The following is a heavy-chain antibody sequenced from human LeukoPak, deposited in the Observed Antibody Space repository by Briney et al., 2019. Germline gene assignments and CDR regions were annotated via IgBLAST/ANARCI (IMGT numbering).Heavy chain of an antibody. D-gene: IGHD3-22*01. Sequence: GGSLRLSCAASGFIFSNYWMTWVRQAPGKGLEWVANIRGDGNEKQFEDSVKGRFTIPRDNAKNSVYLQMNNLRAEDTAVFYCVRNGDYYRLDYWGQGTLVTVSS. V-gene: IGHV3-7*01. CDR3: VRNGDYYRLDY. J-gene: IGHJ4*02. CDR2: IRGDGNEK. CDR1: GFIFSNYW.